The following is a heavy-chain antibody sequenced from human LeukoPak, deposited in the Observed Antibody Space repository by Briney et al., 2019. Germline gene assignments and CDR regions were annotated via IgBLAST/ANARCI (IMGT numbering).Heavy chain of an antibody. CDR1: GDSLTSNFY. CDR3: TRGYYEPFDR. CDR2: VDYSGST. V-gene: IGHV4-61*01. D-gene: IGHD3-22*01. Sequence: SETLSLTCIVSGDSLTSNFYWNWIRQPPGKGLEWIGNVDYSGSTKYNPSLRSRVTMSLDTSNNQFSLKLRPVTASDTALYYCTRGYYEPFDRWGQGTLVTVSS. J-gene: IGHJ4*02.